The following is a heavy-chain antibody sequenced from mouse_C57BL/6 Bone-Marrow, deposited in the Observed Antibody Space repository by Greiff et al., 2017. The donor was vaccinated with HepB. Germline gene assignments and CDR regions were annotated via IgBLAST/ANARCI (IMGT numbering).Heavy chain of an antibody. V-gene: IGHV1-54*01. J-gene: IGHJ3*01. D-gene: IGHD3-2*02. Sequence: QVQLQQSGAELVRPGTSVKVSCKASGYAFTNYLIEWVKQRPGQGLEWIGVINPGSGGTNYNEKFKGKATLTADKSSSTAYMQLSSLTSEDSAVYFCARQLRLLAWFAYWGQGTLVTVSA. CDR1: GYAFTNYL. CDR3: ARQLRLLAWFAY. CDR2: INPGSGGT.